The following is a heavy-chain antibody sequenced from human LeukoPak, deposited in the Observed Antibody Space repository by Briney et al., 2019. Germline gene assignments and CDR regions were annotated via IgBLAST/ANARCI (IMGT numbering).Heavy chain of an antibody. Sequence: SETLSLTCAVYGGSFSGYYWSWIRQPPGKGLEWIGEINHSGSTNYNPSLKSRVTISVDTSKNQFSLKLSSVTAADTAVYYCARGVVWAVFDYWGQGTLVTVSS. J-gene: IGHJ4*02. D-gene: IGHD2-15*01. CDR3: ARGVVWAVFDY. CDR1: GGSFSGYY. V-gene: IGHV4-34*01. CDR2: INHSGST.